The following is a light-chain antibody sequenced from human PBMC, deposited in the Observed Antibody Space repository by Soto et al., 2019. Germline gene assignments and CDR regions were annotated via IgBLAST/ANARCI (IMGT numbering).Light chain of an antibody. CDR2: VAS. V-gene: IGKV3-15*01. J-gene: IGKJ1*01. Sequence: EIVMPQSPATLSVSPGERATLSCRASQSVSSNLAWYQQKPGQAPRLLIYVASTSATGIPARFSGSGSGTEFTLTISSLQSEDFAVYYCQQYKNWPPWTFGQGTKVEIK. CDR1: QSVSSN. CDR3: QQYKNWPPWT.